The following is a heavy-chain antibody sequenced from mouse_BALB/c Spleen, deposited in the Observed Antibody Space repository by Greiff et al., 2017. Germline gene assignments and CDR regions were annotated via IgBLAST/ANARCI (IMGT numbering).Heavy chain of an antibody. Sequence: VQLQQSGTVLARPGASVKMSCKASGYTFTSYWMHWVKQRPGQGLEWIGAIYPGNSDTSYNQKFKGKAKLTAVTSTSTAYMELSSLTNEDSAVYYCTRRGNYGRDYFDYWGQGTTLTVSS. CDR1: GYTFTSYW. J-gene: IGHJ2*01. D-gene: IGHD1-1*01. V-gene: IGHV1-5*01. CDR3: TRRGNYGRDYFDY. CDR2: IYPGNSDT.